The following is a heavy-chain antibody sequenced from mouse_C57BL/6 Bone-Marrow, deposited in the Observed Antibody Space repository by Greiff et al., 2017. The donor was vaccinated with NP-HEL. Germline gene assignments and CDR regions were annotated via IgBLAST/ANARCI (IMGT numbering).Heavy chain of an antibody. J-gene: IGHJ2*01. Sequence: QVQLKQSGAELVRPGTSVKVSCKASGYAFTNYLIEWVKQRPGQGLEWIGVINPGSGGTNYNEKFKGKATLTADKSSSTAYMQLSSLTSEDSAVYFCARTKFITTVVEHFDYWGQGTTLTVSS. CDR2: INPGSGGT. CDR1: GYAFTNYL. V-gene: IGHV1-54*01. D-gene: IGHD1-1*01. CDR3: ARTKFITTVVEHFDY.